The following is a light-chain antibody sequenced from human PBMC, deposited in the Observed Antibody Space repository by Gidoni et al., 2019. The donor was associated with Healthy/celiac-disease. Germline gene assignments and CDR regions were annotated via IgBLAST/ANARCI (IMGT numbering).Light chain of an antibody. CDR1: QSISSY. CDR3: QQSYSTPPHIT. V-gene: IGKV1-39*01. J-gene: IGKJ3*01. Sequence: DIQMTQSPSSLSASVGDRVTITCRASQSISSYLNWYQQKPGKAPNLLIYAASSLQSGVPSRFSGSGSGTDFTLTISSLQPEDFATYYCQQSYSTPPHITFGPGTKVEIK. CDR2: AAS.